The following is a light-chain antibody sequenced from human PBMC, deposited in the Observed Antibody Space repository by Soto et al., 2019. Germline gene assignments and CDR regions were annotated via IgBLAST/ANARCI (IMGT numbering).Light chain of an antibody. CDR3: QSYDSSLSGVV. CDR2: GNS. CDR1: SSNIGAGYD. Sequence: QSVLTQPPSVSGAPGQRVTISCTGSSSNIGAGYDVHWYQQLPGTAPKLLIYGNSNRPSGVPDRFSGSKSGTSASLAITGLQAEDEGDYYCQSYDSSLSGVVFGGGTKLTLL. V-gene: IGLV1-40*01. J-gene: IGLJ2*01.